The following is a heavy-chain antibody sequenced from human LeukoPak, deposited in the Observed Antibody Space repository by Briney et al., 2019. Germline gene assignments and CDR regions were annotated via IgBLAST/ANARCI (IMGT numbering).Heavy chain of an antibody. CDR2: IKHNGNAK. CDR1: GFTFSSYR. Sequence: GGSLRLSCAASGFTFSSYRMNWARQAPGKGLEWVSSIKHNGNAKYYVDSVKGRFTISRDNAKNTLYLQMNNLRAEDTAVYYCARGGGLDVWGQGATVTVSS. D-gene: IGHD3-16*01. CDR3: ARGGGLDV. J-gene: IGHJ6*02. V-gene: IGHV3-7*03.